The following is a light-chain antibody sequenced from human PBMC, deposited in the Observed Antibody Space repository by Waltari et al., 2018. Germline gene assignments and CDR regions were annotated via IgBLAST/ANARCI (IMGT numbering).Light chain of an antibody. CDR3: QQGNTFPPT. CDR1: QDINGY. J-gene: IGKJ1*01. Sequence: DIQMTQSPSSVSASVGDSITLTCRASQDINGYLTWYQQKPGKAPKLLIYAASSLQTGVPSRFSGGRSGTDFTLTITGLQPEDFATYFCQQGNTFPPTFGQGTKVDIK. CDR2: AAS. V-gene: IGKV1-12*01.